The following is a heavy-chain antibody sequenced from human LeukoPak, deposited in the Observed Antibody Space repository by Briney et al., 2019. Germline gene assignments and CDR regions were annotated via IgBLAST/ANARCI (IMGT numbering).Heavy chain of an antibody. J-gene: IGHJ4*02. CDR3: ARLDNARGAFDY. V-gene: IGHV4-59*01. Sequence: SETLSLTCTVSGGSISSYFCSWIRQPPGKGLEWIGYMYYSGSTNYNPSLKSRVTMSVDTSKNQFSLQLSSVTAADTAVYYCARLDNARGAFDYWGQGTLVTVYS. CDR1: GGSISSYF. CDR2: MYYSGST. D-gene: IGHD2-2*03.